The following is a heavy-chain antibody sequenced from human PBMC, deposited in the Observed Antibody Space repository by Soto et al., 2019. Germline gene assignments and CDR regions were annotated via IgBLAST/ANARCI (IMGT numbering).Heavy chain of an antibody. CDR2: IYYSGST. D-gene: IGHD3-3*01. J-gene: IGHJ5*02. V-gene: IGHV4-59*12. Sequence: PSETLSLTCTVSGGSISSYYWSWIRQPPGKGLEWVGYIYYSGSTNYNPSLKSRVTISVDTSKNQFSLKLSSVTAADTAVYYCAREGFHDFWSGYRDWFDPWGQGTLVTVSS. CDR3: AREGFHDFWSGYRDWFDP. CDR1: GGSISSYY.